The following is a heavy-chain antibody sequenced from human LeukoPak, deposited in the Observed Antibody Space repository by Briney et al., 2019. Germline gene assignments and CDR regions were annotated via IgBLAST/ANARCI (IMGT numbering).Heavy chain of an antibody. CDR1: GGSISSYY. D-gene: IGHD3-22*01. Sequence: SETLSLTCTVSGGSISSYYWSWIRQPPGKGLEWIGYIYYSGSTNYKSSLKSRVTISVDTSKNQFPLKLSSVTAADTAVYYCARVAYYYDSSGYYYFDYWGQGTLVTVSS. CDR2: IYYSGST. V-gene: IGHV4-59*01. CDR3: ARVAYYYDSSGYYYFDY. J-gene: IGHJ4*02.